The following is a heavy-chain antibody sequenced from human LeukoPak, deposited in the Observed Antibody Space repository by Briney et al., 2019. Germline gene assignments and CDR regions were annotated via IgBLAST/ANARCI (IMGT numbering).Heavy chain of an antibody. CDR1: GFTFDDYA. CDR3: AKAIRGVIIGGYYYMDV. V-gene: IGHV3-9*01. CDR2: ISWNSGSI. J-gene: IGHJ6*03. D-gene: IGHD3-10*01. Sequence: GGSLRLSCAASGFTFDDYAMHWVRQAPGKGLEWVSGISWNSGSIGYADSVKGRFTISRDNAKNSLYLQMNSLRAEDTALYYCAKAIRGVIIGGYYYMDVWGKGTTVTISS.